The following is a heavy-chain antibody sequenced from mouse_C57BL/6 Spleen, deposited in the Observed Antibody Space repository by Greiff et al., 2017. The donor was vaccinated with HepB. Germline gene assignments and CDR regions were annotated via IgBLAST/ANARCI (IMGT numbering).Heavy chain of an antibody. CDR3: AIYQGDYFDY. D-gene: IGHD2-1*01. V-gene: IGHV1-69*01. Sequence: QVQLKESGAELVMPGASVKLSCKASGYTFTSYWMHWVKQRPGQGLEWIGEIDPSDSYTNYNQKFKGKSTLTVDKSSSTAYMQLSSLTSEDSAVYYCAIYQGDYFDYWGQGTTLTVSS. J-gene: IGHJ2*01. CDR1: GYTFTSYW. CDR2: IDPSDSYT.